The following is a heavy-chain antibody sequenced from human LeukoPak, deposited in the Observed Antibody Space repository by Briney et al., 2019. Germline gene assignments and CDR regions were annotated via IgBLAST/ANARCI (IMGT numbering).Heavy chain of an antibody. Sequence: TSETLSLTCTVSGGSISSSSYYWGGIRQPPGKGLEWIGSIYYSGSTYNNPSLKSRVTISVDTSKNQFSLKLSSVTAADTAVYYCARFNSGSYQHYFDYWGQGTLVTASS. CDR1: GGSISSSSYY. CDR3: ARFNSGSYQHYFDY. D-gene: IGHD1-26*01. J-gene: IGHJ4*02. CDR2: IYYSGST. V-gene: IGHV4-39*07.